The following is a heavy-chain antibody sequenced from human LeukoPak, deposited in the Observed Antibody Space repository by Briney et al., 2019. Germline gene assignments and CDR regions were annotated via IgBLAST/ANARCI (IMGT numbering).Heavy chain of an antibody. CDR2: VFYTGST. D-gene: IGHD3-10*01. CDR1: GDSISGSY. V-gene: IGHV4-59*01. CDR3: ARGGEYYGSGRIDP. J-gene: IGHJ5*02. Sequence: SETLSLTCTVSGDSISGSYWSWIRQTPGKGLEWIGCVFYTGSTKYNPSLESRVTISVDTSNNQFSLKLSSVTAADTAVYFCARGGEYYGSGRIDPWGQGTLVTVSS.